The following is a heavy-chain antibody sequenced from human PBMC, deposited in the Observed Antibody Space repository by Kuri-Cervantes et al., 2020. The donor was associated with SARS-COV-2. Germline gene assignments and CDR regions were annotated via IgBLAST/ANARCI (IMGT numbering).Heavy chain of an antibody. CDR2: ISSSSSYI. V-gene: IGHV3-21*01. Sequence: GESLKISCAASGFTFSSYSMNWVRQAPGKGLEWVSSISSSSSYICYADSVKGRFTISRDNAKNSLYLQMNSLRAEDTAVYYCAREKVRDYDYVWGSYRHDGYYMDVWGKGTTVTVSS. J-gene: IGHJ6*03. CDR1: GFTFSSYS. D-gene: IGHD3-16*02. CDR3: AREKVRDYDYVWGSYRHDGYYMDV.